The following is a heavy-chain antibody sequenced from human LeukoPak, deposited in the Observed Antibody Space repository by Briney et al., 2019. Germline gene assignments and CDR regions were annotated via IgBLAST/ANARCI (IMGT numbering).Heavy chain of an antibody. CDR3: ARGWSSDFDY. D-gene: IGHD2-8*01. J-gene: IGHJ4*02. CDR2: LNTKNGDT. CDR1: GYTFTGYY. Sequence: ASVKVSCKTSGYTFTGYYIHWVRQAPGQGLQWMGWLNTKNGDTTYAQKFQGRVTMTRDTSISTAYMELSSLKSDDTAIYYCARGWSSDFDYWGQGTLVTVSP. V-gene: IGHV1-2*02.